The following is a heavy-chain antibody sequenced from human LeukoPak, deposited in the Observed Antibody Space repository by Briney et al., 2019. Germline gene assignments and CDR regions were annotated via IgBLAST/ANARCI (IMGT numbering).Heavy chain of an antibody. CDR2: IYYSGST. CDR1: GDSINSNSYF. Sequence: SETLSLTCTVSGDSINSNSYFWGWIRQPPGKGLEWIGYIYYSGSTNYNPSLKSRVTISIDTSKNQFSLKLSSVTAADTAVYYCARYSYCGGDCYDAFDIWGQGTMVTVSS. CDR3: ARYSYCGGDCYDAFDI. V-gene: IGHV4-61*05. J-gene: IGHJ3*02. D-gene: IGHD2-21*02.